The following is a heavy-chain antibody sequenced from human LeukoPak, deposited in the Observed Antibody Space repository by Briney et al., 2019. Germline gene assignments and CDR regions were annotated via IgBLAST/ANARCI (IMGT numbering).Heavy chain of an antibody. J-gene: IGHJ4*02. Sequence: GGSLRLSCAASGFSFSDYAMSWVRQAPGKGLEWVSAISGSGGSTYYADSVKGRFTISRDNSKNTLYLQMNSLRGEDTAVYYCARLADYDRSGYFDYWGQGTLVTVSS. CDR1: GFSFSDYA. CDR3: ARLADYDRSGYFDY. V-gene: IGHV3-23*01. CDR2: ISGSGGST. D-gene: IGHD3-22*01.